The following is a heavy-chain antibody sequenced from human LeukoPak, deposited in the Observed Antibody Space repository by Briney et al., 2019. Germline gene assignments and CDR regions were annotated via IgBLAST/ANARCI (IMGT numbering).Heavy chain of an antibody. CDR2: IRYDGSNK. Sequence: GSLRLSCAASGLTFSSYGMHWVRQAPGKGLEWVACIRYDGSNKYYADSVKGRFTISRDNSKNTLYLQMNSLRAEDTAVYYCAKDRYSSSRGFDYWGQGTLVTVSS. D-gene: IGHD6-13*01. CDR1: GLTFSSYG. CDR3: AKDRYSSSRGFDY. V-gene: IGHV3-30*02. J-gene: IGHJ4*02.